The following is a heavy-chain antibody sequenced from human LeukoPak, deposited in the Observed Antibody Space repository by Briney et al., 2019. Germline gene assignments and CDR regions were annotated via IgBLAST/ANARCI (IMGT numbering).Heavy chain of an antibody. CDR1: GGSISSYY. V-gene: IGHV4-59*01. D-gene: IGHD3-10*01. CDR2: IYYSGST. Sequence: SETLSLTCTVSGGSISSYYWSWIRQPPGKGLEWIGYIYYSGSTNYNPSLKSRVTISVDTSKNQFSLKLSSVTAADTAVYYCASGRYYYGSGSSPVDYWGQGTLVTVSS. CDR3: ASGRYYYGSGSSPVDY. J-gene: IGHJ4*02.